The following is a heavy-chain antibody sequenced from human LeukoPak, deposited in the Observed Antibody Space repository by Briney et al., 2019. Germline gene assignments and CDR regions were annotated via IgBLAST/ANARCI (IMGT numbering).Heavy chain of an antibody. J-gene: IGHJ4*02. D-gene: IGHD6-13*01. CDR1: GFTFSSYW. V-gene: IGHV3-7*01. CDR3: ARARGSSSWCDPGDLGGEFDY. Sequence: GGSLRLSCAASGFTFSSYWMSWVRQAPGKGLEWVANIKQDGSEKYYVDSVKGRFTISRDNAKNSLYLQMNSLRAEDTAVYYCARARGSSSWCDPGDLGGEFDYWGQGTLVTVSS. CDR2: IKQDGSEK.